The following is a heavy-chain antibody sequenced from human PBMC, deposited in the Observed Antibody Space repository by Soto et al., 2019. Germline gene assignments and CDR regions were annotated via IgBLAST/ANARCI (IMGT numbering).Heavy chain of an antibody. CDR2: MVGDGSSS. CDR1: GFIFRTYA. V-gene: IGHV3-23*01. J-gene: IGHJ4*02. CDR3: AKDLRPDGRDDLDY. D-gene: IGHD1-26*01. Sequence: EVQLLESGGGLAQPGGSLRLSCAASGFIFRTYAMNWVRQAPGKGLEWVSVMVGDGSSSDYADSVRGRFTISRDNSKNTLYLQMNTLRAEDTAVYYCAKDLRPDGRDDLDYLGQGTLVTVSS.